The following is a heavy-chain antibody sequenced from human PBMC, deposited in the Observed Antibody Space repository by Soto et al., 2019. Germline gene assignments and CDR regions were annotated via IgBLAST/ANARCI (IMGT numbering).Heavy chain of an antibody. V-gene: IGHV4-59*01. CDR1: GGSISSYY. Sequence: QVQLQESGPGLVKPSETLSLTCTVSGGSISSYYWSWIRQPPGKGLEWIGYIYYSGSTNYNPSLKTRVTISVYSSKNQFSLKLSSVTAADTAVYYCARLNYYDSSGYYLAAFDIWGQGTMVTVSS. CDR3: ARLNYYDSSGYYLAAFDI. J-gene: IGHJ3*02. CDR2: IYYSGST. D-gene: IGHD3-22*01.